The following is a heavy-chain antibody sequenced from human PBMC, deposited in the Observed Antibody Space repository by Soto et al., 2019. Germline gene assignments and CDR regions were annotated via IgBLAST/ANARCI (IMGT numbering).Heavy chain of an antibody. CDR3: ARHLTYCSAGRCYSDFPYYGMDV. D-gene: IGHD2-15*01. J-gene: IGHJ6*02. CDR1: GGSISSSSYY. CDR2: IFYSGST. V-gene: IGHV4-39*01. Sequence: QLQLQESGPGLVKPSETLSLTCTVSGGSISSSSYYWGWIRQPPGKGLEWIGSIFYSGSTYYNPXLKSRVTISVDXSXNXXSLKLSSVTAADTAVYYCARHLTYCSAGRCYSDFPYYGMDVWGQGTTVTVSS.